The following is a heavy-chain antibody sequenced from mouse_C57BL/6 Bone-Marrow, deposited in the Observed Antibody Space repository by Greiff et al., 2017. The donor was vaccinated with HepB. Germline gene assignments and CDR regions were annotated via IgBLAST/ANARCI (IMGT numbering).Heavy chain of an antibody. CDR3: ARGVGGYSVFFAY. D-gene: IGHD2-3*01. J-gene: IGHJ3*01. V-gene: IGHV1-69*01. CDR1: GYTFTSYW. Sequence: QVQLQQPGAELVMPGASVKLSCKASGYTFTSYWMHWVKQRPGQGLEWIGEIDPSDSYTNYNQKFKGKSTLTVDKSSSTAYMQLSSLTSEDSAVYYCARGVGGYSVFFAYWGQGTLVTVSA. CDR2: IDPSDSYT.